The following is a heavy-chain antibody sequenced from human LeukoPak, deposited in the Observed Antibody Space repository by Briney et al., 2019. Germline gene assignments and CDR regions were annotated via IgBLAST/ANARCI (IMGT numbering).Heavy chain of an antibody. V-gene: IGHV3-23*01. Sequence: GGSLGLSCTASGIVFSRTAMNWARQSPGRGLEWLSAISGGGERTFYADSVRGRFNISRDNSKNMVYLQMNSLRVDDTAIYYCGKGGGQYSSGPEFDPRGQGDLVTVPS. J-gene: IGHJ5*02. CDR3: GKGGGQYSSGPEFDP. D-gene: IGHD6-19*01. CDR1: GIVFSRTA. CDR2: ISGGGERT.